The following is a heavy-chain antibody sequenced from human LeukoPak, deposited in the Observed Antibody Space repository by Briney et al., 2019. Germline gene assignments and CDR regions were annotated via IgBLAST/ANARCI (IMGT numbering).Heavy chain of an antibody. J-gene: IGHJ4*02. CDR3: AREEAYDSSGYYFY. CDR2: IYYSGST. CDR1: GGSISSYY. Sequence: SETLSLTCTVSGGSISSYYWSWIRQPPGKGLEWIGYIYYSGSTNYNPSLKSRVTISVDTSKNQFSLKLSSVTAADTAVYYCAREEAYDSSGYYFYWGQGTLVTVSS. D-gene: IGHD3-22*01. V-gene: IGHV4-59*12.